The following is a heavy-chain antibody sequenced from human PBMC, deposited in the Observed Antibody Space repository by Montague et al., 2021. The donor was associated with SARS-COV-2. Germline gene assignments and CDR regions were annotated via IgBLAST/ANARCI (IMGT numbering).Heavy chain of an antibody. D-gene: IGHD3-10*01. J-gene: IGHJ4*02. CDR1: GGSTTTMRYY. CDR2: VYYTGHT. CDR3: ATDRAGDYYCDY. Sequence: SETLSLTCSVSGGSTTTMRYYWAWIRQSPGKGLEWIASVYYTGHTYYTPSLAARTAISLDTSTNHFSLTLSSVAADDTAIYYCATDRAGDYYCDYWGQGTPVTVSS. V-gene: IGHV4-39*07.